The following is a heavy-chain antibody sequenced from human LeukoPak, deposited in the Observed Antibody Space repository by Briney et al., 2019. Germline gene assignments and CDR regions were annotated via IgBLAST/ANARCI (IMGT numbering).Heavy chain of an antibody. J-gene: IGHJ5*02. Sequence: PSETLSLTCAVSGGSISSSNWWSWVRQPPGKGLEWIGEIYHSGSTNYNPSLKSRVTISVDKSKNQFSLKLSSVTAADTAVYYCARAYYYGSGSYLRNWFDPWGQGTLVTVSS. V-gene: IGHV4-4*02. D-gene: IGHD3-10*01. CDR3: ARAYYYGSGSYLRNWFDP. CDR1: GGSISSSNW. CDR2: IYHSGST.